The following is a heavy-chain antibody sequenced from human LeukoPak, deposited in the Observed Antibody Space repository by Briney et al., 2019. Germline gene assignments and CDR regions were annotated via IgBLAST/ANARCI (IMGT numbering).Heavy chain of an antibody. V-gene: IGHV3-30*18. Sequence: GGSLRLSCAASGFTFDAYGMHWVRQAPGKGLEWVAVISHDGTTNEYYSDSVKGRFTISRDNSKNTLYLQMNTLRTEDTAVYYCAKDSASLSSHFATYFDYWGQGTLVTVSS. J-gene: IGHJ4*02. CDR1: GFTFDAYG. CDR2: ISHDGTTNE. D-gene: IGHD6-13*01. CDR3: AKDSASLSSHFATYFDY.